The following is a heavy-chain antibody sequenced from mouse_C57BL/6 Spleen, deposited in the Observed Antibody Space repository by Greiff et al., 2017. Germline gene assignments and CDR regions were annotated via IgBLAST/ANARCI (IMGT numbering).Heavy chain of an antibody. CDR2: IWSGGST. D-gene: IGHD1-1*01. CDR3: AKSLYGSSPYYYAMDY. V-gene: IGHV2-4*01. J-gene: IGHJ4*01. CDR1: GFSLTSYG. Sequence: QVQLQQSGPGLVQPSQSLSITCTVSGFSLTSYGVHWVRQPPGKGLEWLGVIWSGGSTDYNAAFISRLSISKDNSKSQVFFKMNSLQADDTAIYYCAKSLYGSSPYYYAMDYWGQGTSVTVSS.